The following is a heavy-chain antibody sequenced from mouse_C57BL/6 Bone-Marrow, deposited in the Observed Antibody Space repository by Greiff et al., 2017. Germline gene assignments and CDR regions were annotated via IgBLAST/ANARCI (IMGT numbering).Heavy chain of an antibody. J-gene: IGHJ3*01. CDR1: GYTFTSYW. Sequence: QVQLQQPGAELVKPGASVKLSCKASGYTFTSYWMHWVKQRPGQVLEWIGMIHPNSGSTNYNEKFKSKATLTVDKSSSTAYMQLSSLTSEDSAVYYCARGYYGSSRFAYWGQGTLVTVSA. V-gene: IGHV1-64*01. D-gene: IGHD1-1*01. CDR2: IHPNSGST. CDR3: ARGYYGSSRFAY.